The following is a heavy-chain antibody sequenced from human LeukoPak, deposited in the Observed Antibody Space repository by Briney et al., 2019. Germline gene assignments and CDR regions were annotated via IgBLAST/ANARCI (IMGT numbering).Heavy chain of an antibody. D-gene: IGHD6-19*01. CDR3: ARTGYSSGWYNY. Sequence: SETLSLTCAAYGGSFSGYYWSWIRQPPGKGLEWIGEINHSGSTNYNPSLKSRVTISVDTSKNQFSLKLSSVTAADTAVYYCARTGYSSGWYNYWGQGPLVTVSS. CDR2: INHSGST. V-gene: IGHV4-34*01. CDR1: GGSFSGYY. J-gene: IGHJ4*02.